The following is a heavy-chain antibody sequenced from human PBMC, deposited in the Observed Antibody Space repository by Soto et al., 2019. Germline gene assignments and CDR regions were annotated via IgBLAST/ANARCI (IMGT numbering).Heavy chain of an antibody. J-gene: IGHJ6*02. V-gene: IGHV3-73*01. Sequence: GGSLRLSCAASGFTFSGSAMHWVRQASGKGLEWVGRIRSKANSYATAYAASVKGRFTISRDDSKNTAYLQMNSLKTEDTAVYYCTRHVDYYDSSGYYSFYYYGMDVWGQGTTVTV. CDR2: IRSKANSYAT. CDR1: GFTFSGSA. CDR3: TRHVDYYDSSGYYSFYYYGMDV. D-gene: IGHD3-22*01.